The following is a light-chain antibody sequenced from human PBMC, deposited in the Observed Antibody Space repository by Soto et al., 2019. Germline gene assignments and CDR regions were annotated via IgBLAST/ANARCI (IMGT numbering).Light chain of an antibody. CDR1: TGTLTSGHF. J-gene: IGLJ2*01. CDR2: DTS. V-gene: IGLV7-46*01. CDR3: LLYFDVARV. Sequence: AVVTQEPSLTLSPGGTVILTCGSSTGTLTSGHFPYWFQQKPGQAPRALIFDTSKKYSWTPARFSGSLLGGKAALTLSGAQPEDEADYYCLLYFDVARVFGGGTQLTVL.